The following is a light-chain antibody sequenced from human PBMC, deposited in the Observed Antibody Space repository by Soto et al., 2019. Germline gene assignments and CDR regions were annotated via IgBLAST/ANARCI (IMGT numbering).Light chain of an antibody. CDR1: SSNIGSNT. CDR3: AACDDSLNGCV. CDR2: SNN. Sequence: QLVLTQPPSASGTPGQRVTISCSGSSSNIGSNTVNWYQQLPGTAPKLLIYSNNQRPLGVPDRFSGSKSGTSASLAISGLQSEDEADYYCAACDDSLNGCVFGGGTKLTVL. V-gene: IGLV1-44*01. J-gene: IGLJ3*02.